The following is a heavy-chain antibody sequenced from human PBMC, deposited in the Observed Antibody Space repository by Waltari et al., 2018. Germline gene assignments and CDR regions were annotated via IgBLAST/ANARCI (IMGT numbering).Heavy chain of an antibody. J-gene: IGHJ5*02. Sequence: QVQLQQWGAGLLKPSETLSLTCAVYGASFSCYYWSWSRQPPGKGLEWIGEINHSGSTNYNPSLKSRVTISVDTSKNQFSLKLSSVTAADTAVYYCARGPRWFDPWGQGTLVTVSS. V-gene: IGHV4-34*01. CDR1: GASFSCYY. CDR3: ARGPRWFDP. CDR2: INHSGST.